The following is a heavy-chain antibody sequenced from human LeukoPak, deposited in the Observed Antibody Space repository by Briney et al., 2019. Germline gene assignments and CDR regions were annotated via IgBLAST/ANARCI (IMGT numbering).Heavy chain of an antibody. CDR2: IYSGDTT. CDR3: ATIISSGWFSFDH. CDR1: GFTFSSYS. J-gene: IGHJ4*02. D-gene: IGHD6-19*01. Sequence: GGYLRLSCAASGFTFSSYSMNWVRQAPGKGLEWVSFIYSGDTTYYADSVKGRFTVSRDNSKNTIYLQMNSLRVEDTAVYYCATIISSGWFSFDHWGQGTLVTVSS. V-gene: IGHV3-53*01.